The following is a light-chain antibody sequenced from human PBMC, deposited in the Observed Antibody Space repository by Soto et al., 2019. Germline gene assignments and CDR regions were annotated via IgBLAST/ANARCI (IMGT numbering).Light chain of an antibody. Sequence: EVVLTQSPATLSLSPGERATLSCRASQSVGRSLAWYQQKPGQAPRLLIYDTSNRATGIPARFSGSGSGTDFTLTISSLEPEDFAVYYCQHRANWPLTFGGGTKVDI. J-gene: IGKJ4*01. CDR1: QSVGRS. CDR3: QHRANWPLT. V-gene: IGKV3-11*01. CDR2: DTS.